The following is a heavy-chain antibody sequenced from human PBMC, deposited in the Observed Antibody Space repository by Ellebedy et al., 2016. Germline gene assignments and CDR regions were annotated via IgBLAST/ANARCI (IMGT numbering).Heavy chain of an antibody. V-gene: IGHV1-8*01. CDR2: MNPNSGNT. CDR1: GYTFTSYD. J-gene: IGHJ6*03. Sequence: ASVKVSXKASGYTFTSYDINWVRQATGQGLEWMGWMNPNSGNTGYAQKFQGRVTMTRNTSISTAYMELSSLRSEDTAVYYCARGKRTNLYYDFWSGYSLPRYYYYMDVWGKGTTVTVSS. CDR3: ARGKRTNLYYDFWSGYSLPRYYYYMDV. D-gene: IGHD3-3*01.